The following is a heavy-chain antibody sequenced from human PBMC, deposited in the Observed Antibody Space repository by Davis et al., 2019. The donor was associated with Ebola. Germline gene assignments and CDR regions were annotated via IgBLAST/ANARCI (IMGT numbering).Heavy chain of an antibody. CDR3: ARGPRYCSSTSCYADNWFDP. D-gene: IGHD2-2*01. CDR2: ISYDGSNK. CDR1: GFTFSSYG. Sequence: GGSLRLSCAASGFTFSSYGMHWVRQAPGKGLEWVAVISYDGSNKYYADSVKGRFTISRDNSKNTLYLQMNSLRAEDTAVYYCARGPRYCSSTSCYADNWFDPWGQGTLVTVSS. V-gene: IGHV3-30*03. J-gene: IGHJ5*02.